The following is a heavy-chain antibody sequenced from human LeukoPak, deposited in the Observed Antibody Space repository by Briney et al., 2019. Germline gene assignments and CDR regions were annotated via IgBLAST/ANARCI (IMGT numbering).Heavy chain of an antibody. Sequence: GGSLRLSCAASGFTFSSYSMKWVRQAPGKGLEWVSSISSSSSYIYYADSVKGRFTISRDNAKNSLYLQVNSLRAEDTAVYYCARAKVAAAGTVDWFDPWGQGTLVTVSS. V-gene: IGHV3-21*01. CDR3: ARAKVAAAGTVDWFDP. D-gene: IGHD6-13*01. J-gene: IGHJ5*02. CDR2: ISSSSSYI. CDR1: GFTFSSYS.